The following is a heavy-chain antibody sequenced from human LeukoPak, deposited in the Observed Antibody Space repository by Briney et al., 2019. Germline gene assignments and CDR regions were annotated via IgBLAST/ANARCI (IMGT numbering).Heavy chain of an antibody. V-gene: IGHV3-21*01. CDR3: ARESSAVYYYGMDV. J-gene: IGHJ6*02. CDR2: ISSSSSYI. CDR1: GFTFSSYS. Sequence: PGGSLRLSCAASGFTFSSYSMNWVRQAPGKGLEWVSSISSSSSYIYYADSVKGRFTISRDNAKNSLYLQMNSLRAEDTAVYYCARESSAVYYYGMDVWGQGTTVTVSS. D-gene: IGHD6-13*01.